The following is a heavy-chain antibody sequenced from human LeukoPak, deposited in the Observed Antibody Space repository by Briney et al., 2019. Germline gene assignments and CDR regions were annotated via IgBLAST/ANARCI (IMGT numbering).Heavy chain of an antibody. D-gene: IGHD1-1*01. CDR1: GFIFSDYW. Sequence: GGSLRLSCAPSGFIFSDYWFHWVRQTPGQGLVWVAAINRDGTGTSHADSVRGRFTVSRDNAKNTLYLQLNSLRAEDTAVYYCAKERGYEIDYWGQGTLVTVSS. CDR2: INRDGTGT. J-gene: IGHJ4*02. V-gene: IGHV3-74*01. CDR3: AKERGYEIDY.